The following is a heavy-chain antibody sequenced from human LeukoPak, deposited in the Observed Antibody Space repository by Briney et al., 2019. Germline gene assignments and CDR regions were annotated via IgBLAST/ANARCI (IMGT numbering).Heavy chain of an antibody. V-gene: IGHV1-69*13. CDR3: ARWGSGYYDY. D-gene: IGHD3-22*01. Sequence: VKVSFKASGGTFSIYAISWVRQGPGQGLHWFASILPFFVTATYPHTFQVTVTITADQSTSTAYMELSSLRSEDTAVYYFARWGSGYYDYWGQGTLVTVSS. CDR2: ILPFFVTA. CDR1: GGTFSIYA. J-gene: IGHJ4*02.